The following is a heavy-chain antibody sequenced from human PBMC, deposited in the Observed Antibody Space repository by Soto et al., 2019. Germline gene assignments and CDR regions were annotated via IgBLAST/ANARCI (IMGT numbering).Heavy chain of an antibody. CDR1: GGSISSYY. Sequence: PSETLSLTCTVSGGSISSYYWSWIRQPPGKGLEWIGYIYYSGSTNYNPSLKSRVTISVDTSKNQFSLKLSSVTAADTAVYYCARHDYYDNISAEYFQHWGQGTLVTVSS. CDR3: ARHDYYDNISAEYFQH. J-gene: IGHJ1*01. CDR2: IYYSGST. V-gene: IGHV4-59*08. D-gene: IGHD3-22*01.